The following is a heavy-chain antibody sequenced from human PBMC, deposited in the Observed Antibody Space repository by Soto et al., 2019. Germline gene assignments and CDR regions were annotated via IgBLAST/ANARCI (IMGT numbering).Heavy chain of an antibody. J-gene: IGHJ4*02. D-gene: IGHD5-18*01. CDR1: GFTFSSYS. CDR3: ASDQPGYSYGYGLGY. CDR2: ISSISSYI. Sequence: EVQLVESGGGLVKPGGSLRLSCAASGFTFSSYSMNWVRQAPGKGLEWVSSISSISSYIYYADSVEGRFTISRDNAKYSLYLQMNSVRDEDTAVYYCASDQPGYSYGYGLGYWGQGTLVTVSS. V-gene: IGHV3-21*01.